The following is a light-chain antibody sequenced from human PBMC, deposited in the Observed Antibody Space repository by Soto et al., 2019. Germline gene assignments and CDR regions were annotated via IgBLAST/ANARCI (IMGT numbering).Light chain of an antibody. CDR2: ASF. CDR3: QQTYSSPET. J-gene: IGKJ1*01. Sequence: DLQMTQSPSSLSASVGDRVTISCRASQSISNYLNWYQQKPGKAPKLLIYASFTLQSGVPSRFSGSGSGTDFILTISSLQPEDFGTYYCQQTYSSPETFGQGTKVEI. V-gene: IGKV1-39*01. CDR1: QSISNY.